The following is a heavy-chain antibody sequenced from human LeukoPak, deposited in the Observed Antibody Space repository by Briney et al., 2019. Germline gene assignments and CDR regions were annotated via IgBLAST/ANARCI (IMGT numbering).Heavy chain of an antibody. CDR1: GLTFTHSA. Sequence: GASVKVSCKASGLTFTHSAIQWVRQARGQRLEWIAWIVVGTGNTIYAEKFQERVTVTNDMATDTAYMELSSLRSEDTAIYYCVAEKQLPDVFDSHSYHFYGMDVWGQGTTVTVSS. CDR3: VAEKQLPDVFDSHSYHFYGMDV. D-gene: IGHD6-6*01. CDR2: IVVGTGNT. J-gene: IGHJ6*02. V-gene: IGHV1-58*02.